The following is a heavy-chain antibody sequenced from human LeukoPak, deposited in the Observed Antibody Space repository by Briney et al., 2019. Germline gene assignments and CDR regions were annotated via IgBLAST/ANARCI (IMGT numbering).Heavy chain of an antibody. CDR1: GYTFTSYG. V-gene: IGHV1-18*01. CDR2: ISAYNGNT. D-gene: IGHD2-2*01. CDR3: ARDRSSSTSSWLRGWFDP. Sequence: ASVKVPCKASGYTFTSYGISWVRQAPGQGLEWMGWISAYNGNTNYAQKLQGRVTMTTDTSTNTAYMELRSLRSDDTAVYYCARDRSSSTSSWLRGWFDPWGQGTLVTVSS. J-gene: IGHJ5*02.